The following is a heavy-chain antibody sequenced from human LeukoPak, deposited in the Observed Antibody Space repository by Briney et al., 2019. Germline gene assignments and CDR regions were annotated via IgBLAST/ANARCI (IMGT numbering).Heavy chain of an antibody. Sequence: GGSLRLSCAASGFTFSSYAMHWVRQAPGKGLEWVAVISYDGSNKYYADSVKGRFTISRDNSKNTLYLQMNSLRAEDTAVYYCARSLGYSYGYGGGGQGTLVTVSS. J-gene: IGHJ4*02. V-gene: IGHV3-30-3*01. CDR3: ARSLGYSYGYGG. CDR1: GFTFSSYA. CDR2: ISYDGSNK. D-gene: IGHD5-18*01.